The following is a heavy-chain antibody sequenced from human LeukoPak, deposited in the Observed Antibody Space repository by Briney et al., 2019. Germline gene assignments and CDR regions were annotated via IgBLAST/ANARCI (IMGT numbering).Heavy chain of an antibody. CDR2: IYYSGST. D-gene: IGHD6-13*01. V-gene: IGHV4-39*07. CDR1: GGSISRSSHY. CDR3: ARLDPYSSSWSQKSDVDY. Sequence: SETLSLTCTVSGGSISRSSHYWGWIRQPPGKGLEWIGSIYYSGSTYYNPSLKSRVTISVDTSKNQFSLKLSSVTAADTAVYYCARLDPYSSSWSQKSDVDYWGQGTLVTVSS. J-gene: IGHJ4*02.